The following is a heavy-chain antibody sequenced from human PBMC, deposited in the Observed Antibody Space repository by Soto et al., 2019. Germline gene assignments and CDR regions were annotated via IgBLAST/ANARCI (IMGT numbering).Heavy chain of an antibody. CDR2: IIPIFGTA. CDR3: ARSGVGNYYDSSGYPAWFGY. D-gene: IGHD3-22*01. CDR1: GGTFSSYA. V-gene: IGHV1-69*13. J-gene: IGHJ4*02. Sequence: ASVKVSCKASGGTFSSYAISWVRQAPGQGLEWMGGIIPIFGTANYAQKFQGRVTITADESTSTAYMELSSLRSEDTAVYYCARSGVGNYYDSSGYPAWFGYWGQGTLVTVSS.